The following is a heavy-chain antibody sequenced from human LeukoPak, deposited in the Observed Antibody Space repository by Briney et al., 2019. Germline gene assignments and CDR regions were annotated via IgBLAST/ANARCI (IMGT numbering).Heavy chain of an antibody. Sequence: GGSLRLSCAASGFTFSNYAIHWVRQAPGKGLECVSAISSIEGRIYYANSVKGRFTISRDNSKNMVFLQMGSLRAEDMAVYYFARARRDCSGGTCFSYYFDNWGQGTLVTVSP. V-gene: IGHV3-64*01. CDR1: GFTFSNYA. CDR3: ARARRDCSGGTCFSYYFDN. J-gene: IGHJ4*02. CDR2: ISSIEGRI. D-gene: IGHD2-15*01.